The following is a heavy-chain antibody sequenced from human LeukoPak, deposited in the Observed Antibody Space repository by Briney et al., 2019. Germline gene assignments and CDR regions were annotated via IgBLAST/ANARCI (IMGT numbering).Heavy chain of an antibody. Sequence: SETLSLTCTASGGSISSGGYYWSWIRQHPGKGREGIRYIYYSGSTYYNPSLKSRVTISVDTSKNQFSLKLSSVTAADTAVYYCARAAYYYDSSGYPEERVFDDWGQGTLVTVSS. J-gene: IGHJ4*02. CDR3: ARAAYYYDSSGYPEERVFDD. CDR1: GGSISSGGYY. D-gene: IGHD3-22*01. CDR2: IYYSGST. V-gene: IGHV4-31*03.